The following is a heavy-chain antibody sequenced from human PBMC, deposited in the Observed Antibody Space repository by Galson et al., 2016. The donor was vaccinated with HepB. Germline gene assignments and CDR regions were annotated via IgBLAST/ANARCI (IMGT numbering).Heavy chain of an antibody. V-gene: IGHV3-15*01. CDR1: GFTFSNAW. J-gene: IGHJ4*02. Sequence: SLRLSCAASGFTFSNAWMSWVRQAPGKGLEWVGRIKSKTDGGTTDYAAPVKGRFTISRDDSENTLYLQMNTLKTEDTAVYYCTTDMATSWASGAYYFDYWGQGTLVTVSS. CDR3: TTDMATSWASGAYYFDY. CDR2: IKSKTDGGTT. D-gene: IGHD2-2*01.